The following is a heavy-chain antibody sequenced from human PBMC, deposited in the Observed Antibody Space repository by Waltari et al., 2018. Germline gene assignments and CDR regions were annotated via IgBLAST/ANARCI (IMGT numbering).Heavy chain of an antibody. CDR1: GYSISNGYH. V-gene: IGHV4-38-2*02. D-gene: IGHD4-4*01. CDR2: IFDSGTT. CDR3: VGDYGNQMNYFDF. J-gene: IGHJ4*02. Sequence: QVQLQESGPGLVKPSETLSLTCTVSGYSISNGYHWGWIRQPPGKGPAWIGSIFDSGTTYNNPSLKRRVSISVDMSKSQFSLKLSSVTAADTARYYCVGDYGNQMNYFDFWGQGTLVTVSS.